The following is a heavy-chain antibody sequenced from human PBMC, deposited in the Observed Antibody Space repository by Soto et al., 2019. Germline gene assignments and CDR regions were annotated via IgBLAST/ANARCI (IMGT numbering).Heavy chain of an antibody. CDR3: ARSQVTGDDAFDI. Sequence: ASLKVSCKASGYTFTSYAMHWVRQAPGQRLEWMGWINAGNGNTKYSQKFQGRVTITRDTSASTAYMELSSLRSEDTAVYYCARSQVTGDDAFDIWGQGTMVTVSS. CDR2: INAGNGNT. CDR1: GYTFTSYA. D-gene: IGHD7-27*01. V-gene: IGHV1-3*01. J-gene: IGHJ3*02.